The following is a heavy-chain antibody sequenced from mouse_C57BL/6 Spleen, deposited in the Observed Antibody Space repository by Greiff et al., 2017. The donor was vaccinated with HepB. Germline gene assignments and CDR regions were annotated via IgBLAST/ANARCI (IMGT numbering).Heavy chain of an antibody. CDR1: GFSLTSYGV. D-gene: IGHD2-4*01. CDR3: ARRAPYDYPPGDYAMDY. J-gene: IGHJ4*01. CDR2: IYWDDDK. V-gene: IGHV8-12*01. Sequence: ESGPGLVAPSQSLSITCTVSGFSLTSYGVDWVRQPPGKGLEWLAHIYWDDDKRYNPSLKSRLTISKDTSRNQVFLKITSVDTADTATYYCARRAPYDYPPGDYAMDYWGQGTSVTVSS.